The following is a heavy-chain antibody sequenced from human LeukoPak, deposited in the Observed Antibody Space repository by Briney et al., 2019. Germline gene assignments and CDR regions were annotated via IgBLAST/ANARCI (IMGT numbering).Heavy chain of an antibody. CDR2: ISSSGSTI. D-gene: IGHD4-23*01. V-gene: IGHV3-48*03. J-gene: IGHJ4*02. CDR3: ARDYGGSSPFDY. Sequence: GGSLRLSCAASGFTFSSYEMHWVRQAPGKGLEGVSYISSSGSTIYYADSVKGRFTISRDNAKNSLYLQMNSLRAEDTAVYYCARDYGGSSPFDYWGQGTLVTVSS. CDR1: GFTFSSYE.